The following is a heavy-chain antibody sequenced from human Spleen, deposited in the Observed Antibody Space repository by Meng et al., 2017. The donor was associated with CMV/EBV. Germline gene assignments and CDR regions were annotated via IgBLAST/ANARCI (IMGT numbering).Heavy chain of an antibody. Sequence: GESLKISCAASGFPFSAFGMHWVRQAPGKGLEWVANIRFDGTNKYHADSVKGRFTISRDNSKNTLYLQMNSLRAEDTAVYYCAKRGDSSGTYAMDVWGQGTTVTVSS. CDR1: GFPFSAFG. CDR3: AKRGDSSGTYAMDV. CDR2: IRFDGTNK. J-gene: IGHJ6*02. V-gene: IGHV3-30*02. D-gene: IGHD3-22*01.